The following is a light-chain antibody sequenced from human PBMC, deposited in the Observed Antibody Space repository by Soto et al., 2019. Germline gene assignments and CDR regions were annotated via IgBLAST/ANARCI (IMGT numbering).Light chain of an antibody. CDR3: SSYTSISTYV. Sequence: QSALTQPASVSGSPGQSITISCTGTSSDVGGYRYVSWYQHHPGKAPRLMIYDVSHRPSGVSDRFSASKSGNTASLTISGLLAEDEADYYCSSYTSISTYVFGTGTKLTVL. CDR1: SSDVGGYRY. CDR2: DVS. V-gene: IGLV2-14*03. J-gene: IGLJ1*01.